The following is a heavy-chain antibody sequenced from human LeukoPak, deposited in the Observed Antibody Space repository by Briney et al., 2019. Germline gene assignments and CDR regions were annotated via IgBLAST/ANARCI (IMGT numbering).Heavy chain of an antibody. CDR2: ISGSGGNT. CDR1: GFTFSSYA. J-gene: IGHJ4*02. Sequence: PGGSLRLSCAASGFTFSSYAMSWVRQAPGKGLEWVSAISGSGGNTYYADSVKGRFTISRDNSNNTLYLQMNILRAEDTAVYYCAKDYCTITTCSFDSWGQGTLVTVSS. D-gene: IGHD2-2*01. CDR3: AKDYCTITTCSFDS. V-gene: IGHV3-23*01.